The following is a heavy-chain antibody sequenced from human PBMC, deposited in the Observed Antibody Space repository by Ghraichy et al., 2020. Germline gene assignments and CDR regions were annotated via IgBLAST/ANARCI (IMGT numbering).Heavy chain of an antibody. D-gene: IGHD6-6*01. Sequence: NTNYNPSLKSRVTISVDTSKNQFSLKLSSVTAADTAVYYCARGNSSSYFYYYFYVIDVCDQ. CDR2: NT. CDR3: ARGNSSSYFYYYFYVIDV. V-gene: IGHV4-34*01. J-gene: IGHJ6*02.